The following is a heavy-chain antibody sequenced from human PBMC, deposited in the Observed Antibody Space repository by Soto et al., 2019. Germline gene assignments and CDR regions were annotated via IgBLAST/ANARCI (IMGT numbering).Heavy chain of an antibody. CDR2: INHSGST. D-gene: IGHD3-22*01. V-gene: IGHV4-34*01. CDR3: ARGLGGYYAFDY. Sequence: QVQLQQWGAGLLKPSETLSLTCAVYGGSFSGYYWSWIRQPPGKGLEWLGEINHSGSTNYNPSLKSRVTISLDTSKNQFSLKLSSVTAADTAVYYCARGLGGYYAFDYWGQGTLVTVSS. CDR1: GGSFSGYY. J-gene: IGHJ4*02.